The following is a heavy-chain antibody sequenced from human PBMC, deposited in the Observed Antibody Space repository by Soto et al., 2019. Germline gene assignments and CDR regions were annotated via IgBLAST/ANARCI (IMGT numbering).Heavy chain of an antibody. D-gene: IGHD5-12*01. CDR3: ARHAGRWLRLTD. J-gene: IGHJ4*02. V-gene: IGHV4-59*08. CDR1: GGSISSYY. CDR2: IYDSGST. Sequence: SETLSLTCTVSGGSISSYYWSWIRQPPGKGLEWIGYIYDSGSTNYHPSLKSRVTISVDTSQNQFSLKLSSVTAADTAVYYCARHAGRWLRLTDWGQGTLVTGSS.